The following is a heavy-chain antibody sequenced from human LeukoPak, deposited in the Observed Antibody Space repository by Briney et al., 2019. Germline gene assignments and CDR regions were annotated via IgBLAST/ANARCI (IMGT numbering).Heavy chain of an antibody. CDR3: AREVAAAGTGEFDY. J-gene: IGHJ4*02. Sequence: GGSLRLSCAASGFTFSSYSMNWVRQAPGKGLEWVSSISSSSSYIYYADSVKGRFTISRYNAKNSLYLQMNSLRVEDTAVYYCAREVAAAGTGEFDYWGQGTLVTVSS. D-gene: IGHD6-13*01. CDR1: GFTFSSYS. V-gene: IGHV3-21*01. CDR2: ISSSSSYI.